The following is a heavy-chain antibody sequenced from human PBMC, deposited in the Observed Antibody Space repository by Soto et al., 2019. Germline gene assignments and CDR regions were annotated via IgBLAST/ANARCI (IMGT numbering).Heavy chain of an antibody. J-gene: IGHJ6*03. Sequence: PGGSLRLSCAASGFTFSSYGMHWVRQAPGKGLEWVAVIWYDGSNKYYADSVKGRFTISRDNSKNTLYLQMNSLRASDTAMYYCARHFEDVVVPAAGRDYYYYYYMDVWGKGTTVTVSS. CDR3: ARHFEDVVVPAAGRDYYYYYYMDV. D-gene: IGHD2-2*01. CDR2: IWYDGSNK. CDR1: GFTFSSYG. V-gene: IGHV3-33*01.